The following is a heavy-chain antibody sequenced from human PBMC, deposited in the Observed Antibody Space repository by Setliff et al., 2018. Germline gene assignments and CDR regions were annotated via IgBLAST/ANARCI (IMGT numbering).Heavy chain of an antibody. CDR1: ADSISSSYDY. D-gene: IGHD5-12*01. CDR2: IYNSGST. J-gene: IGHJ4*02. Sequence: SETLSLTCNVSADSISSSYDYWAWIRQPPGKGLEWIGSIYNSGSTYYNPSLKSRVSISVDTSKNQSSLKLSSVTAADTAVYYCARLGYRGDLDYWGQGTLVTVSS. V-gene: IGHV4-39*01. CDR3: ARLGYRGDLDY.